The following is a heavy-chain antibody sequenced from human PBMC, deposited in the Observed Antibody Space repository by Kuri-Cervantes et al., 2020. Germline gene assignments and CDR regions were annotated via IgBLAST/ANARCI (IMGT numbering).Heavy chain of an antibody. CDR1: GGSISSSSYY. J-gene: IGHJ4*02. V-gene: IGHV4-39*01. CDR2: IYYSGST. CDR3: ARRTNWEYYFDY. D-gene: IGHD7-27*01. Sequence: ESLKISCTVSGGSISSSSYYWGWIRQPPGKGLEWIGSIYYSGSTYYNPSLKSRVTISVGTSKNQFSLKLSSVTAADTAVYYCARRTNWEYYFDYWGQGTLVTVSS.